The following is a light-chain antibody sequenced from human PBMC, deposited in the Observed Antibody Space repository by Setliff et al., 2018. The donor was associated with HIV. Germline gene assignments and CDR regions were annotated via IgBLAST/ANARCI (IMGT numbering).Light chain of an antibody. CDR2: DAS. CDR1: QSVSSY. CDR3: QQRSNWPPV. Sequence: EIVLTQSPATLSLSPGERATLSCRASQSVSSYLAWYQQKPGQAPRLLIYDASNRATGIPARFSGSGSGTDFTLTISSLEPEDFVVYYCQQRSNWPPVFGG. V-gene: IGKV3-11*01. J-gene: IGKJ4*01.